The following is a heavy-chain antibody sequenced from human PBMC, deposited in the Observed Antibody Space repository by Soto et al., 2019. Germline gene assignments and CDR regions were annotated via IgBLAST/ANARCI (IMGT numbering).Heavy chain of an antibody. J-gene: IGHJ6*02. D-gene: IGHD3-3*01. Sequence: ASVKVSCKASGGTFSSYAISWVRQAPGQGLEWMGGIIPILGIANYAQKFQGRVTITANKSTSTAYMEMSSLRSEDTAVYYCARITSARTDGDYGSYGMDVWGQGTLVTVSS. CDR2: IIPILGIA. CDR3: ARITSARTDGDYGSYGMDV. CDR1: GGTFSSYA. V-gene: IGHV1-69*10.